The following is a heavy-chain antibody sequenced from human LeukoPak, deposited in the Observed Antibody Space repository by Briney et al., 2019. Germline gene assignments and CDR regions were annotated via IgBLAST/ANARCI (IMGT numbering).Heavy chain of an antibody. V-gene: IGHV3-23*01. D-gene: IGHD3-22*01. J-gene: IGHJ4*02. CDR3: AKASMIVVVVYLFDY. Sequence: PGGSLRLSCAASGFTFSSYAMSWVRQAPGKGLEWVSAISGSGGSTYYADSVKGRFTISRDNSKNTLYLQMNSLRAEDTAVYYCAKASMIVVVVYLFDYWGQGTLVTVSS. CDR2: ISGSGGST. CDR1: GFTFSSYA.